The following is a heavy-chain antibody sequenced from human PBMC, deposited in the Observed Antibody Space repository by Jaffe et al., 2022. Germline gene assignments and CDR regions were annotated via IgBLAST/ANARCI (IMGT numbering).Heavy chain of an antibody. V-gene: IGHV4-61*01. CDR2: IYYSGST. CDR3: AREGFYYGSGGVRNDAFDI. CDR1: GGSVSSGSYY. D-gene: IGHD3-10*01. Sequence: QVQLQESGPGLVKPSETLSLTCTVSGGSVSSGSYYWSWIRQPPGKGLEWIGYIYYSGSTNYNPSLKSRVTISVDTSKNQFSLKLSSVTAADTAVYYCAREGFYYGSGGVRNDAFDIWGQGTMVTVSS. J-gene: IGHJ3*02.